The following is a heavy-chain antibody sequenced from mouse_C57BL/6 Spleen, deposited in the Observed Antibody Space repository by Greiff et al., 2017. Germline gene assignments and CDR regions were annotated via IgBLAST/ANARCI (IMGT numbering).Heavy chain of an antibody. Sequence: EVQLQQSGPGLAKPSQTLSLTCSVTGYSITGDYWNWIRKFPGNKLEYIGYISYSGSTYYNPSLNSRISITRDTSKNQYYLRLNSVTTEDTATYYCARSYYGSFYAMDYWGQGTSVTVSS. CDR3: ARSYYGSFYAMDY. J-gene: IGHJ4*01. V-gene: IGHV3-8*01. D-gene: IGHD1-1*01. CDR1: GYSITGDY. CDR2: ISYSGST.